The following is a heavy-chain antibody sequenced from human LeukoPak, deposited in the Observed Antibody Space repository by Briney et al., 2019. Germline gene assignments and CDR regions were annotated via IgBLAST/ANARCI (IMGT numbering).Heavy chain of an antibody. J-gene: IGHJ4*02. CDR3: ARDGRWQRDGYNSPDY. V-gene: IGHV3-23*01. Sequence: GGSLRLSCAASGFTFSSSAMSWVRQAPGKGLEWVAAISDTGRLSYCADSVNGRFTISRDNSKNMLYLQMNSLRAEDTAVYYCARDGRWQRDGYNSPDYWGQGTLVTVSS. D-gene: IGHD5-24*01. CDR1: GFTFSSSA. CDR2: ISDTGRLS.